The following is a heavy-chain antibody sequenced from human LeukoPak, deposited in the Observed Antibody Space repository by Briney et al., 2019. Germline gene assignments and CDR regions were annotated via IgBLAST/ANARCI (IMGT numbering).Heavy chain of an antibody. V-gene: IGHV1-69*01. D-gene: IGHD4-17*01. CDR2: IIPIFGTA. J-gene: IGHJ4*02. CDR3: ARDRLTPVQYGDYGTEGIDY. CDR1: GGTFSSYA. Sequence: SVKVSCKASGGTFSSYAISWVRQAPGQGVEWMGGIIPIFGTANYAQKVQGRVTITAAEYTSTAYMELSSLRSEDTAVYYCARDRLTPVQYGDYGTEGIDYWGQGTLVTVSS.